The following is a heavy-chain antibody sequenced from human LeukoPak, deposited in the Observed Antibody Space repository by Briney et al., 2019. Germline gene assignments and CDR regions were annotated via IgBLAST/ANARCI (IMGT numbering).Heavy chain of an antibody. CDR3: ARDRYVGLLNTMDY. V-gene: IGHV1-69*05. CDR1: GGTFSSYA. CDR2: IIPIFGTA. J-gene: IGHJ4*02. Sequence: ASVKVSCKASGGTFSSYAISWVRQAPGQGLEWMGGIIPIFGTANYAQKFQGRVTITTDESTSTASMELSSLRSEDTAVYYCARDRYVGLLNTMDYWGQGTLVTVSS. D-gene: IGHD1-26*01.